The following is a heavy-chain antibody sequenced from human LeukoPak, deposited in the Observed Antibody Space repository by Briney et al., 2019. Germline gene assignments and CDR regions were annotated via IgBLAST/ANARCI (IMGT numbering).Heavy chain of an antibody. CDR3: ARGGKRALAGTRSPQYFQH. V-gene: IGHV3-30*02. Sequence: PGGSLRLSCAASGFTFSSYVMHWVRQAPGKGLEWVAYIRYDGSNKYYADSVKGRFTISRDNSKNTLYLQMNSLRPEDTAVYYCARGGKRALAGTRSPQYFQHWGQGTLVTVSS. CDR2: IRYDGSNK. CDR1: GFTFSSYV. J-gene: IGHJ1*01. D-gene: IGHD6-19*01.